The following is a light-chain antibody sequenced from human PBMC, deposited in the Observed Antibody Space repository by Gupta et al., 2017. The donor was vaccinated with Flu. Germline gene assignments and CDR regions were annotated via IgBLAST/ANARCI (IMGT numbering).Light chain of an antibody. Sequence: QSALTQPASVSGSPGPSIAISCTGTSGDLGAYNYVSWYQQHPGTAPKLIIFQVSNRPSGISDRFSGSKSGNTASLTISGLQAEDEADYYCSSYTGTNNLFVFGGGTKLTVL. CDR3: SSYTGTNNLFV. J-gene: IGLJ2*01. V-gene: IGLV2-14*01. CDR2: QVS. CDR1: SGDLGAYNY.